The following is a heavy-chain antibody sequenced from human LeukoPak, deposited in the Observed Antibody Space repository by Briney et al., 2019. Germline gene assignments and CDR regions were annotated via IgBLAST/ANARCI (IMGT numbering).Heavy chain of an antibody. V-gene: IGHV3-23*01. CDR3: AMKAVPRPRLHNAFDF. CDR1: GFTLSNYW. CDR2: ISGTASRR. J-gene: IGHJ3*01. Sequence: PGGSLRLSCAASGFTLSNYWMSWVRQAAGKGLEWVSAISGTASRREHADSLKGRFTIPRHNSKNTLYLQMNSLRADHTAVYYCAMKAVPRPRLHNAFDFWGQGTVVSVSS. D-gene: IGHD5-24*01.